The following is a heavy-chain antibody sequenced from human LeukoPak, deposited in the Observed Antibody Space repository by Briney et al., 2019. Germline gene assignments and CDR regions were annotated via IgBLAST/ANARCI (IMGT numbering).Heavy chain of an antibody. CDR3: ARDYYDSSGYHHSSDY. Sequence: ASVNVSCKASGYTFTTYGISWVRQAPGQGLEWMGWISAYNGNTNYAQKLQGRVTMTTDTSTSTAYMELRSLRSDDTAVYYCARDYYDSSGYHHSSDYWGQGTLVTVSS. CDR1: GYTFTTYG. V-gene: IGHV1-18*01. D-gene: IGHD3-22*01. J-gene: IGHJ4*02. CDR2: ISAYNGNT.